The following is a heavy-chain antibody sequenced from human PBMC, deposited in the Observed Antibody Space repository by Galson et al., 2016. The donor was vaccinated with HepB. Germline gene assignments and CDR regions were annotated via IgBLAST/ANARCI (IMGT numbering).Heavy chain of an antibody. J-gene: IGHJ3*02. V-gene: IGHV3-74*03. CDR1: GFNVSSFW. CDR2: MNRDGGVR. Sequence: SLRLSCAAPGFNVSSFWMHWVRQAPGKGLVWISRMNRDGGVRTCEESVTGRFAISRDHAKNTLYLQMNDLRADDTAVYYCATDLLTPQRRSWAFDIWGQGTVFVVSS. CDR3: ATDLLTPQRRSWAFDI.